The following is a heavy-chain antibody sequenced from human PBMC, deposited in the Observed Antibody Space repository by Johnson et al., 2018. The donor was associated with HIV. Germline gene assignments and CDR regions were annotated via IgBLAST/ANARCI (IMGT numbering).Heavy chain of an antibody. D-gene: IGHD1-7*01. J-gene: IGHJ3*02. CDR2: ISGSGHST. CDR1: GVSVSDNY. V-gene: IGHV3-23*04. CDR3: AKEKLELRTGDAFDI. Sequence: VQLVESGGGLVQPGRSLRLSCVASGVSVSDNYMSWVRQPPGKGLEWVSVISGSGHSTYYADSVKGRFTISRDSSKNTLYLQMNSLRADETAVYYCAKEKLELRTGDAFDIWGQGTMVTVSS.